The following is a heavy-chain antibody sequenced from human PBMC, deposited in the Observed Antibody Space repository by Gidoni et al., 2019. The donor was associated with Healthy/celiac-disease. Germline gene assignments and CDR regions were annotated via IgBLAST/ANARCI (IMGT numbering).Heavy chain of an antibody. CDR2: IYTSGST. V-gene: IGHV4-61*02. J-gene: IGHJ2*01. Sequence: QVQLQESGPGLVKPSQTLSLTCTVSGGSISSGSYYWSWIRQPAGKGLEWIGRIYTSGSTNYNPSLKSRVTISVDTSKNQFSLKLSSVTAADTAVYYCARDGWNCSSTSCYTVNWYFDLWGRGTLVTVSS. CDR3: ARDGWNCSSTSCYTVNWYFDL. D-gene: IGHD2-2*02. CDR1: GGSISSGSYY.